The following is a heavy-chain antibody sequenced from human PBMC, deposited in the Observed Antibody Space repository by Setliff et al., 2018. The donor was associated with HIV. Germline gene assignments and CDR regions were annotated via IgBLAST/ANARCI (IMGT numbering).Heavy chain of an antibody. CDR2: IYTSGST. CDR3: ARGLSFYDPGGFDY. Sequence: SETLSLTCTVSGGSISSYYWSWIRQPPGKGLEWIGYIYTSGSTNYNPSHKSRVTISVDTSKNQFILKLSSVTAADTAAYYCARGLSFYDPGGFDYWGQGTLVTVSS. CDR1: GGSISSYY. D-gene: IGHD3-22*01. J-gene: IGHJ4*02. V-gene: IGHV4-4*09.